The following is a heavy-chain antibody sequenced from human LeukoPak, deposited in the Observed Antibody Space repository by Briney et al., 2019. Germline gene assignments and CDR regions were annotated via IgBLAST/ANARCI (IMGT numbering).Heavy chain of an antibody. Sequence: GGSLRLSCAASGFTFSGSAMRWVRRASGKGLEWVGRIRSKANNYKTTYAPSVKGRFAISRDDSKNTAYLQMNGLKTEDTAMYYCTRPNYGDYADDYWGQGTLVTVSS. CDR2: IRSKANNYKT. V-gene: IGHV3-73*01. CDR3: TRPNYGDYADDY. D-gene: IGHD4-17*01. CDR1: GFTFSGSA. J-gene: IGHJ4*02.